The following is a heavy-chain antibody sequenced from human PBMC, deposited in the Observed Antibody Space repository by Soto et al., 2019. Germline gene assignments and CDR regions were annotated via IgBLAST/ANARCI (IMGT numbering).Heavy chain of an antibody. D-gene: IGHD2-2*01. CDR2: IKFDGSEK. Sequence: GGSLRLSCAASGFDFSVYWMSWVRQAPGKGPEWVANIKFDGSEKQYVDSVKGRFTISRDNARNSVFLQTNSLRAGDTAVYYCVKDGGYCSSATCYSPRNHYFDAWGQGTLVTVSS. V-gene: IGHV3-7*03. J-gene: IGHJ5*02. CDR3: VKDGGYCSSATCYSPRNHYFDA. CDR1: GFDFSVYW.